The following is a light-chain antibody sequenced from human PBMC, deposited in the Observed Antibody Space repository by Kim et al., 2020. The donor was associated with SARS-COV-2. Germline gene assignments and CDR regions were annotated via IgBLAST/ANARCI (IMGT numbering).Light chain of an antibody. Sequence: EIVLTQSPATLSLSPGERATLSCRASQSVSSYLAWYQQKPGQAPSLLIFDASTRATGIPARFSGSGSGTEFTLTISSLESEDFAVYYCQQYSDWPITFGQGTKVEIK. CDR1: QSVSSY. J-gene: IGKJ5*01. CDR2: DAS. CDR3: QQYSDWPIT. V-gene: IGKV3D-15*01.